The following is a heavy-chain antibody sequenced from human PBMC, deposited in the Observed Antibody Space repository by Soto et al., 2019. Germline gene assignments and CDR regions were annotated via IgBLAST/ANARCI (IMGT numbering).Heavy chain of an antibody. CDR3: AXSTLPRHSSWYSGYFDY. CDR1: GFSLSTSGVG. D-gene: IGHD6-13*01. J-gene: IGHJ4*02. Sequence: SGPTLVNPTQTLTLTCTFSGFSLSTSGVGVGWSRQPPGKALEWLALIYWNDDKRYSPSLKSRLTITKDTSKNQVVLTMTNMDPVDTATYYCAXSTLPRHSSWYSGYFDYWGQGTLVTVSS. V-gene: IGHV2-5*01. CDR2: IYWNDDK.